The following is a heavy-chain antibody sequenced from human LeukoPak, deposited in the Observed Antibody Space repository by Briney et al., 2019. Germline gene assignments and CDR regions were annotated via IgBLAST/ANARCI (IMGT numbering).Heavy chain of an antibody. CDR2: IRSKAYGGTT. CDR1: GVTFGDYA. D-gene: IGHD6-6*01. V-gene: IGHV3-49*03. CDR3: TRFLQKVSLDY. Sequence: GRSLRLSCTASGVTFGDYAMSWFRQAPGKGLEWVGFIRSKAYGGTTEYAASVKGRFTISRDDSKSIAYLQMNSLKTEDTAVYYCTRFLQKVSLDYWGQGTLVTVSS. J-gene: IGHJ4*02.